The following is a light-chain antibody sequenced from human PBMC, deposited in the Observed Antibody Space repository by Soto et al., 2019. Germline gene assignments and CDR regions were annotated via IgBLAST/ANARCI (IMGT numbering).Light chain of an antibody. Sequence: QSVVTQSPSASGTPGQRVTISCSGSSSNIGSKTVNWYQHLPGAAPILLIYSNDQRPSGVPDRFSGSKSGTSASLAISGLQSEDEAYYYCSAWDDSLNGYVFGTGTKVTVL. CDR3: SAWDDSLNGYV. CDR2: SND. V-gene: IGLV1-44*01. J-gene: IGLJ6*01. CDR1: SSNIGSKT.